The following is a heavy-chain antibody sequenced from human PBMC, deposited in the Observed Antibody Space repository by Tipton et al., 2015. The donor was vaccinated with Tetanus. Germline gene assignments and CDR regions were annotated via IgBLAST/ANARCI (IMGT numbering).Heavy chain of an antibody. CDR3: AKSKRGYSYGSFDD. V-gene: IGHV3-23*01. CDR1: GLIFSDYA. CDR2: LSGSGSAT. Sequence: SLRLSCVASGLIFSDYAMTWVRQAPGKGLEWVSTLSGSGSATYYAGSVGGRFTISRDNAKNSLFLQMDSLRAEDTAVYFCAKSKRGYSYGSFDDWGQGTLVAVSS. J-gene: IGHJ4*02. D-gene: IGHD5-18*01.